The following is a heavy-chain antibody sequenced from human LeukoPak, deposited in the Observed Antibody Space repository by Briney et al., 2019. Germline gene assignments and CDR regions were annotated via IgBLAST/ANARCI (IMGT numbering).Heavy chain of an antibody. CDR1: EFTFSSYG. Sequence: GESLKISCAASEFTFSSYGMHWVRQAPGKGLEWVAVIWSDGSNKYYAESVKGRFTISRDNSKNTLYLQMDSLRAEDTAVYYCARRGSGTHCFDYWGQGTLDTVSS. CDR2: IWSDGSNK. J-gene: IGHJ4*02. D-gene: IGHD3-10*01. CDR3: ARRGSGTHCFDY. V-gene: IGHV3-33*01.